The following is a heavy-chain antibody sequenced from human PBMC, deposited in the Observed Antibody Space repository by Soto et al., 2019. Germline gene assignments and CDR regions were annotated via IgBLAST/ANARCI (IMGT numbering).Heavy chain of an antibody. Sequence: EVQLVESGGGLVQPGGSLRLSCEASGFTFSRDEMNWVRQAPGKGLEWIAYIQNHGYSTHYADSVKGRFTISRDNAKNTLYLQMSSLTAEHTAICYCARGYDAGCHFGYWGQGVLVTVSS. J-gene: IGHJ4*02. CDR3: ARGYDAGCHFGY. CDR2: IQNHGYST. D-gene: IGHD1-20*01. CDR1: GFTFSRDE. V-gene: IGHV3-48*03.